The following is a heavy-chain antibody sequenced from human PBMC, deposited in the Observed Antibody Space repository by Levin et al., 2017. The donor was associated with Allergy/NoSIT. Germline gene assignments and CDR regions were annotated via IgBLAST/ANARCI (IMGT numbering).Heavy chain of an antibody. CDR3: ARDGDSSGWLDTAEYFQH. Sequence: PGESLKISCAASGFTFSSYSMNWVRQAPGKGLEWVSSISSSSSYIYYADSVKGRFTISRDNAKNSLYLQMNSLRAEDTAVYYCARDGDSSGWLDTAEYFQHWGQGTLVTVSS. V-gene: IGHV3-21*01. CDR1: GFTFSSYS. D-gene: IGHD6-19*01. CDR2: ISSSSSYI. J-gene: IGHJ1*01.